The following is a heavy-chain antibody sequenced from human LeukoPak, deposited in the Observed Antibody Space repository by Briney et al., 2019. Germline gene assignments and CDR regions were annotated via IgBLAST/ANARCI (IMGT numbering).Heavy chain of an antibody. CDR2: IYTGGST. J-gene: IGHJ5*02. Sequence: PGGSLALPCPASGFTVSSNYMSWVRQPPGKGLDWVSVIYTGGSTYYADSVKGRFTISRDNSKNTLYLQMNSLRAEDTAVYYCARVIIISVARWFDPWGQGTLVTVSS. D-gene: IGHD3-16*02. V-gene: IGHV3-66*01. CDR3: ARVIIISVARWFDP. CDR1: GFTVSSNY.